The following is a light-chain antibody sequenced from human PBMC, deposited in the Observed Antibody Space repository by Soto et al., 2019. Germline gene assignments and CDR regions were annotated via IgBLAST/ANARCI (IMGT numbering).Light chain of an antibody. CDR1: SGYSNYK. V-gene: IGLV9-49*01. J-gene: IGLJ2*01. CDR3: GADHGSGSNFFVV. CDR2: VGTGGIVG. Sequence: QPVLTQPPSASASLGASVTLTCTLSSGYSNYKVDWYQQRPGKGPRFVMRVGTGGIVGSKGDGIPDRFSVLGSGLNRYLTIKNLQEEDESDYHCGADHGSGSNFFVVFGGGTKLTVL.